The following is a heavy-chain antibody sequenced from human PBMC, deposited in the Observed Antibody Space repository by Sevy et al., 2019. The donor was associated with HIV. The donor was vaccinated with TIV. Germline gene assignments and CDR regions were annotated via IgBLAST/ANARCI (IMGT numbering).Heavy chain of an antibody. J-gene: IGHJ4*02. CDR1: GYSFTTYA. D-gene: IGHD3-10*01. CDR2: IRTYNDNI. Sequence: ASVKVSCKASGYSFTTYAINWVRQAPGQGLEWMGRIRTYNDNIDYAQKFQGGVTMTTDTYTNTVYMELRSLKSNDTAVYYCARGGAGFGELAFWGQGTPVTVSS. V-gene: IGHV1-18*01. CDR3: ARGGAGFGELAF.